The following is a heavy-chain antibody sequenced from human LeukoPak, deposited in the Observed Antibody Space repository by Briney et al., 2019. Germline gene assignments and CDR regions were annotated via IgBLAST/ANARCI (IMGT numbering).Heavy chain of an antibody. V-gene: IGHV3-33*01. CDR2: IWYDGSNK. CDR3: ARGGPYYYDTEAFDI. Sequence: GGSLRLSCAASGFTFSSYGMHWVRQAPGKGLEWVAVIWYDGSNKYYADSVKGRFTISRDNSKNTLYLQMNSLRAEDTAVYYCARGGPYYYDTEAFDIWGQGTMVTVSS. D-gene: IGHD3-22*01. CDR1: GFTFSSYG. J-gene: IGHJ3*02.